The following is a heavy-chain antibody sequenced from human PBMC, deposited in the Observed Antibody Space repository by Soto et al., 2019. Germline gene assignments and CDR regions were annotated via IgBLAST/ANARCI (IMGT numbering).Heavy chain of an antibody. Sequence: GGSLRLSCAASGFTFSSYAMSWVRQAPGKGLEWVSAISGSGGSTYYAGSVKGRFTISRDNSKNTLYLQMDSLRAEDTAVYYCAKNLYEVGAHSHRDYYYGMDVWGQGTTVTVSS. J-gene: IGHJ6*02. CDR3: AKNLYEVGAHSHRDYYYGMDV. CDR2: ISGSGGST. CDR1: GFTFSSYA. V-gene: IGHV3-23*01. D-gene: IGHD1-26*01.